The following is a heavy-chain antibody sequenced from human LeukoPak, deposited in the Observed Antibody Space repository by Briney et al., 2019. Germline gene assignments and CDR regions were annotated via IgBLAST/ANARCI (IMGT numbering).Heavy chain of an antibody. CDR3: ARDPDNRSRSRPGWFDP. CDR2: ISSSSTYI. V-gene: IGHV3-21*01. CDR1: GFTVANNA. D-gene: IGHD6-6*01. Sequence: GGSLRLSCAASGFTVANNAMAWVRQAPGKGLEWVSSISSSSTYIYYADSVKGRFTISRDNAKNSLDLQMNSLRAEDTAVYYCARDPDNRSRSRPGWFDPWGQGTLVTVSS. J-gene: IGHJ5*02.